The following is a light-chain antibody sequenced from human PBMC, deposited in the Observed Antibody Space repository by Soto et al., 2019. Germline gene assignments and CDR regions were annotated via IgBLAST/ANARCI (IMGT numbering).Light chain of an antibody. J-gene: IGKJ4*01. CDR3: QQYGSSPH. Sequence: EIVLTQSPGTLSLSPGERATLSCRASPSVSSSYLAWYQQKPGQAPRLLIYGASCRATGIPYRFSGSRSGTDFTPTISRLEPEDFAVYYCQQYGSSPHFGGGTKVEIK. CDR2: GAS. CDR1: PSVSSSY. V-gene: IGKV3-20*01.